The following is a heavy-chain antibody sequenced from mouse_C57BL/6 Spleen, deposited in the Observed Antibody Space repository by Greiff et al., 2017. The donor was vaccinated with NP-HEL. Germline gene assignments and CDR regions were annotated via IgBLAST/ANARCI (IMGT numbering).Heavy chain of an antibody. CDR1: GFTFSSYA. Sequence: EVQGVESGGGLVKPGGSLKLSCAASGFTFSSYAMSWVRQTPEKRLEWVATISDGGSYTYYPDNVKGRFTISRDNAKNNLYLQMSHLKSEDTAMYYCARDDYGYFDVWGTGTTVTVSS. V-gene: IGHV5-4*01. J-gene: IGHJ1*03. CDR2: ISDGGSYT. CDR3: ARDDYGYFDV.